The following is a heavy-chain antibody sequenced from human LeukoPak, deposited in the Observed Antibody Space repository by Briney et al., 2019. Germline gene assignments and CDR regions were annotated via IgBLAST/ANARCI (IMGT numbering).Heavy chain of an antibody. J-gene: IGHJ4*02. Sequence: ASVKLSCQTSGYTFRLYGVTWVRQTPGQGLEWMEWISGFKSMTNYAQKFQGRVTMTTDSSSNVFYMELRSLTSDDTAVYYCARDRPLPGYSSGTAPPPFDHWGRGTQVIVSS. D-gene: IGHD2-15*01. CDR1: GYTFRLYG. CDR2: ISGFKSMT. V-gene: IGHV1-18*01. CDR3: ARDRPLPGYSSGTAPPPFDH.